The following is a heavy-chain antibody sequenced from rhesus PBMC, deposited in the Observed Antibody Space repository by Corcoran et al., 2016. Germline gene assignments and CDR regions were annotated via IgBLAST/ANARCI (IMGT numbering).Heavy chain of an antibody. J-gene: IGHJ4*01. D-gene: IGHD2-21*01. CDR3: ATDGESYWYGYVDY. V-gene: IGHV1-111*02. Sequence: EVQLVQSGAEVKKPGASVKISCKASGYTFTDYYLHWVRQAPGKGFACMGRVDPEDGEEIHAQKFQDRVTSTADTSTDTAYMELSSLRSEDTAVYYCATDGESYWYGYVDYWGQGVLVTVSS. CDR2: VDPEDGEE. CDR1: GYTFTDYY.